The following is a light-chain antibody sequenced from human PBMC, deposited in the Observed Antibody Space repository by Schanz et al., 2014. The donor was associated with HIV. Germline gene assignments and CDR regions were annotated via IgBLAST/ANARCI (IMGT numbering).Light chain of an antibody. J-gene: IGLJ1*01. V-gene: IGLV2-8*01. CDR3: QSYDSSLSGSYV. CDR1: SSDVGDYNY. Sequence: QSALTQPPSASGSPGQSVTLSCTGTSSDVGDYNYVSWYQQHPGKAPKIMIYEVSKRPSGVPDRFSGSKSGNTASLTVSGLQAEDEADYYCQSYDSSLSGSYVFGTGTKLTVL. CDR2: EVS.